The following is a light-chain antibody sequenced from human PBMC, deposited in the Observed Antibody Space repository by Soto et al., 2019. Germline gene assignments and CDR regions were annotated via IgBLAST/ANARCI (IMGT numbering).Light chain of an antibody. V-gene: IGKV1-9*01. CDR1: PAIASF. CDR3: QQYGSSGT. Sequence: IQLTQSPSSLSASVGDRVTITCRASPAIASFLAWYQQKPGTAPKLLIYGASTLQSGVPSRFSGSRSGTDYTLTVSRLEPEDFAVYYCQQYGSSGTFGQGTKVDIK. J-gene: IGKJ1*01. CDR2: GAS.